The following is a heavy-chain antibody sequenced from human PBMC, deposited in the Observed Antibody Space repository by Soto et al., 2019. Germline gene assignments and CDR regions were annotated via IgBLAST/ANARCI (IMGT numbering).Heavy chain of an antibody. V-gene: IGHV2-5*01. D-gene: IGHD7-27*01. Sequence: GPTPGNPTQTLTLTCTFSGLSLSTSGGGVGWIRQPPGKALEGLALIYWNDDKRYGPSLKSRLTITNETHKSQVGLTMTNMDPVDTATYYCAHRRLGHSNWFDAWGQGTLVTVSS. CDR1: GLSLSTSGGG. CDR3: AHRRLGHSNWFDA. CDR2: IYWNDDK. J-gene: IGHJ5*02.